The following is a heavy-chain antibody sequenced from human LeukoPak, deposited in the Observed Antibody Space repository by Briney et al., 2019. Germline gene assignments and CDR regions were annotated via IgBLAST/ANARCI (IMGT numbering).Heavy chain of an antibody. CDR3: ARFPRPPYSSSWRLYAFDI. D-gene: IGHD6-13*01. CDR1: GYTLTELS. J-gene: IGHJ3*02. Sequence: ASVKVSCKVSGYTLTELSMHWVRQAPGKGLEWMGGFDPEDGETIYAQKFQGRVTMTEDTSTDTAYMELSSLRSEDTAVYYCARFPRPPYSSSWRLYAFDIWGQGTMVTVSS. CDR2: FDPEDGET. V-gene: IGHV1-24*01.